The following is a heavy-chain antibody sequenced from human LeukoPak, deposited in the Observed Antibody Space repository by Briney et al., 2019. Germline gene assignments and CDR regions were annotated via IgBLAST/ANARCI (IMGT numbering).Heavy chain of an antibody. CDR1: GFTFDDYA. D-gene: IGHD6-13*01. CDR3: AKDIIAAAGYYYYYGMDV. J-gene: IGHJ6*02. CDR2: ISWNSGSI. Sequence: GGSLRLSCAASGFTFDDYAMHWVRQAPGKGLEWVSGISWNSGSIGYADSVKGRFTISRDNVKNSLYLQMNSLRAEDTALYYCAKDIIAAAGYYYYYGMDVWGQGTTVTVSS. V-gene: IGHV3-9*01.